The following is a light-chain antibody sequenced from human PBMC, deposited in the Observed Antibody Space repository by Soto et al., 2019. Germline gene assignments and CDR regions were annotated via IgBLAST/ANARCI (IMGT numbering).Light chain of an antibody. Sequence: QSALTQPPSVSEAPGQRVTISCTGSSSNIGAGYEAHWYQQVPGTAPKLLIYENNNRPSGVPDRFSGSKSGTSASLAITGRQAEEEAEYYCQSYDSSLSGYVFGTGTKLTVL. CDR3: QSYDSSLSGYV. CDR2: ENN. J-gene: IGLJ1*01. CDR1: SSNIGAGYE. V-gene: IGLV1-40*01.